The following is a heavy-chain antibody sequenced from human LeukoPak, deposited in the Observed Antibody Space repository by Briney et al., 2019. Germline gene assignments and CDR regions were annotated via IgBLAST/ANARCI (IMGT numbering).Heavy chain of an antibody. J-gene: IGHJ4*02. D-gene: IGHD3-9*01. CDR2: IDPSDSYT. CDR3: ARLDYDILTGYYYFDY. CDR1: GYSFTSYW. Sequence: GESLRISYKGSGYSFTSYWISWVRQMPGKGLEWMGRIDPSDSYTNYSPSFQGHVTISADKSISTAYLQWGSLKASDTAMYYCARLDYDILTGYYYFDYWGQGTLVTVSS. V-gene: IGHV5-10-1*01.